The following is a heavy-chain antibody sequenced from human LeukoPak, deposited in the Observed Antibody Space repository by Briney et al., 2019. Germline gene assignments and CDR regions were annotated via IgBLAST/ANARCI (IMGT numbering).Heavy chain of an antibody. V-gene: IGHV4-39*01. CDR2: IYYSGST. D-gene: IGHD3-10*01. J-gene: IGHJ5*02. CDR1: GGSISSSSYY. Sequence: SETLSLTCTVSGGSISSSSYYWGWIRQPPGKGLEWIGSIYYSGSTYYNPSLKSRVTISVDTSKNQFSLKLSSVTAADTAVYYCARHGWFGGTNWFDPWGQGTLVTVSS. CDR3: ARHGWFGGTNWFDP.